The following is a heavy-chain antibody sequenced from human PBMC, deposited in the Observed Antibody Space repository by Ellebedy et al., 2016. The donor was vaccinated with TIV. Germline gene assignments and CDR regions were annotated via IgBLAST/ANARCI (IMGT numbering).Heavy chain of an antibody. V-gene: IGHV3-30*18. Sequence: PGGSLRLSCAASGFTFSTYGMHWVRQAPGKGLEWVAMISYDGSNKNYADSVKGRFTISRDNTKNTLILQMSSLRTEDTAVYYCAKKDSSNWGKGAYDMWGQGTMVTVSS. CDR3: AKKDSSNWGKGAYDM. CDR2: ISYDGSNK. D-gene: IGHD6-19*01. J-gene: IGHJ3*02. CDR1: GFTFSTYG.